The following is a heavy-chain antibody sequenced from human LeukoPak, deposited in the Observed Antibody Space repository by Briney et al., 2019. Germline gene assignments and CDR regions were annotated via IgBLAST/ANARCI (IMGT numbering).Heavy chain of an antibody. V-gene: IGHV4-34*01. CDR1: GGSFSGYY. D-gene: IGHD5-24*01. CDR3: ARDASRDGYSLNDY. J-gene: IGHJ4*02. CDR2: IKHSGST. Sequence: SEPLSLTCAVYGGSFSGYYWSWIRQPPGKGLEWIGEIKHSGSTNYNPSLKSRVTISVDTSKNQFSLKLSSVTAADTAVYYCARDASRDGYSLNDYWGQGTLVTVSS.